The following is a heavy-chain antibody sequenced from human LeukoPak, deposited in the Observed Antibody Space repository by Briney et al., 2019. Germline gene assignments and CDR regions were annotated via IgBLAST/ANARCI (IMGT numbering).Heavy chain of an antibody. CDR1: GSTFSSYE. D-gene: IGHD3-16*01. Sequence: GGSLRLSCAASGSTFSSYEMNWVRQAPGKGLEWVSYISSSGSTIYYADSVKGRFTISRDNAKNSLYLQMNSLRADDTAVYYCARTLLGDDAFDIWGQGTMVTVSS. CDR2: ISSSGSTI. J-gene: IGHJ3*02. V-gene: IGHV3-48*03. CDR3: ARTLLGDDAFDI.